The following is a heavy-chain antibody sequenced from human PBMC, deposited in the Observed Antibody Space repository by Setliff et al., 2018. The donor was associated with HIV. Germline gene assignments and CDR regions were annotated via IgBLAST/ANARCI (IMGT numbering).Heavy chain of an antibody. CDR2: INHSGST. V-gene: IGHV4-34*01. CDR1: GGSFSDYF. J-gene: IGHJ6*02. CDR3: AKDSTYYYGSGSSPLRPHYYYGMDV. Sequence: PSETLSLTCAVYGGSFSDYFWTWIRQPPGKGLEWIGEINHSGSTNYNPSLKSRVIISLDTSKNHLSLKLRSVTAADTAVYYCAKDSTYYYGSGSSPLRPHYYYGMDVWGQGTTVTVSS. D-gene: IGHD3-10*01.